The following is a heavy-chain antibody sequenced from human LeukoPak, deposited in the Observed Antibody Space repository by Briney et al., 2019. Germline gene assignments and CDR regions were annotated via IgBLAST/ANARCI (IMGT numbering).Heavy chain of an antibody. J-gene: IGHJ4*02. V-gene: IGHV4-59*08. Sequence: PSETLSLTCTVSGGSISRYYWSWIRQTPGKGLEWIGYIYSSGSTNYNPSLKSRVTISVDTSKNQFSLKLSSVTAADTAVYYCARQFPVYFDYWGQGTLVTVSS. CDR3: ARQFPVYFDY. CDR2: IYSSGST. CDR1: GGSISRYY.